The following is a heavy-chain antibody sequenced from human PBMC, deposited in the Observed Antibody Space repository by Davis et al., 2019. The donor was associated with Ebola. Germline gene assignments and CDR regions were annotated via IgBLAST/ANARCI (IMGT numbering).Heavy chain of an antibody. CDR3: ARGKWQRFQDYFYSGMDV. CDR2: INHSGST. D-gene: IGHD5-12*01. CDR1: GGSFNIYY. Sequence: SETLSLTCAVYGGSFNIYYWSWVRQSPGKGLEWIGEINHSGSTNYNMSLMGRVTLAVDAPKNQFSLRLSSVTAADTGMYYCARGKWQRFQDYFYSGMDVWAQGTSVTVSS. V-gene: IGHV4-34*01. J-gene: IGHJ6*02.